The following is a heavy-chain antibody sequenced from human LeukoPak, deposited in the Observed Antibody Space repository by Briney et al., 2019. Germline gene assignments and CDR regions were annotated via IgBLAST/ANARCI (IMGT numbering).Heavy chain of an antibody. D-gene: IGHD5/OR15-5a*01. CDR2: MSGSGGST. V-gene: IGHV3-23*01. Sequence: GGSLRLSCAASGFTFSSYAMSWVRQAPGKWLEWVSGMSGSGGSTHYADSVKGRFTISRDNSKNTLYLQMNSLRAEDTAVYYCAKGGPVSRQHFSDYWGQGTLVTVSS. J-gene: IGHJ4*02. CDR1: GFTFSSYA. CDR3: AKGGPVSRQHFSDY.